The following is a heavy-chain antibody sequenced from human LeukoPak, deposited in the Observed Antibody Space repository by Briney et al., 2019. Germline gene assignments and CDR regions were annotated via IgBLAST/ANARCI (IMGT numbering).Heavy chain of an antibody. Sequence: KPSETLSLTCAVYGGSFSGYYWSWIRQPPGKGLEWIGEINHSGSTNYNPSLKSRVTISVDTSKNQFSLKLSSVTAADTAVYYCARVRRYSYGFSNWFDPWGQGTLVTVSS. CDR1: GGSFSGYY. D-gene: IGHD5-18*01. J-gene: IGHJ5*02. CDR3: ARVRRYSYGFSNWFDP. CDR2: INHSGST. V-gene: IGHV4-34*01.